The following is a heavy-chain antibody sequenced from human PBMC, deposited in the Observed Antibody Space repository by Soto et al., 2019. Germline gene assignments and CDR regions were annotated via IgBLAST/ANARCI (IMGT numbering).Heavy chain of an antibody. CDR2: IYYSGST. V-gene: IGHV4-39*01. CDR3: ARHQHDYGETGIFDY. CDR1: GGSISSSSYY. J-gene: IGHJ4*02. D-gene: IGHD4-17*01. Sequence: SETLSLTCTVSGGSISSSSYYWGWIRQPPGKGLEWIGSIYYSGSTYYNPSLKSRVTISVDTSKNQFSLKLSSVTAADTAVYYCARHQHDYGETGIFDYWGQGTLVTVS.